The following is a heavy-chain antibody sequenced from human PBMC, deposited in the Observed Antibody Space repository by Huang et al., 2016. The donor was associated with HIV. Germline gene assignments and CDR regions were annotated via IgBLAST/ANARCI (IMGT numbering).Heavy chain of an antibody. CDR3: ATDFCANGVSCSGLSDS. V-gene: IGHV1-24*01. D-gene: IGHD2-8*01. CDR2: FDPKHGET. J-gene: IGHJ4*02. Sequence: QVQLLQSGAEVKKPGASVKVSCKVAGDTLTVLTMHWTRQGPGKGLEWLGEFDPKHGETSHAQKFQGRGPMTEDTATDAAYMGVRSLRSEDTAVYYCATDFCANGVSCSGLSDSWGQGTLVIVSS. CDR1: GDTLTVLT.